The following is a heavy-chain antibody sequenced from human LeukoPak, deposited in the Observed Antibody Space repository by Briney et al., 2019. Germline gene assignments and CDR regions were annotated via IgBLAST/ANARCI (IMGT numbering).Heavy chain of an antibody. D-gene: IGHD2-2*01. CDR2: ISISGSTI. V-gene: IGHV3-48*03. CDR3: VRGGSSPYRFNAFDV. J-gene: IGHJ3*01. CDR1: GFTFSEFE. Sequence: PGGSLRLSCAASGFTFSEFEINWVRQAPGKGLEWVSYISISGSTIYYADSVKGRFTISRDNAKNSGYLQMNSLRAGDTAVYYCVRGGSSPYRFNAFDVWGQGTMVTVSS.